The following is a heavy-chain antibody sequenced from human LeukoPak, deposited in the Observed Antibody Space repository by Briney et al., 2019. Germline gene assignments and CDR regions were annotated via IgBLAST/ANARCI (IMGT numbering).Heavy chain of an antibody. CDR3: ARDRSVVATTGVDY. Sequence: ASVKVSCKASGYTFTGYYMHWVRQAPGQGLEWMGWINPNSGGTNYAQKLQGRVTMTTDTSTSTAYMELRSLRSDDTAVYYCARDRSVVATTGVDYWGQGTLVTVSS. CDR1: GYTFTGYY. J-gene: IGHJ4*02. CDR2: INPNSGGT. V-gene: IGHV1-2*02. D-gene: IGHD5-12*01.